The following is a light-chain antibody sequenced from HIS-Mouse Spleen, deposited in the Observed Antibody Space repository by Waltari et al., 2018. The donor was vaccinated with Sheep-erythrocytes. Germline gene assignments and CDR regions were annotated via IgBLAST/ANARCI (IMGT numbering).Light chain of an antibody. CDR3: CSYAGSSTWV. J-gene: IGLJ3*02. CDR2: EGS. Sequence: GQSITISCTGTSSDGGSYNLGSWYQQHPGKAPKLMIYEGSKRPSGVSNRFSGSKSGNTASLTISGLQAEDEADYYCCSYAGSSTWVFGGGTKLTVL. V-gene: IGLV2-23*01. CDR1: SSDGGSYNL.